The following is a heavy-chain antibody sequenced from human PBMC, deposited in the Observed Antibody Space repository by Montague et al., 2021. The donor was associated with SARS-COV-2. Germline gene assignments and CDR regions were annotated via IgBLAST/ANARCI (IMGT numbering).Heavy chain of an antibody. J-gene: IGHJ3*02. Sequence: SETLSLTCTVSGGSVNSGTYYWGWLRQPPGKGLVWIAYMYSSGSTNYNPSLKSRVTMSVDTSRDQFSLKLSSVTAADTAVYYCARGGLYCSGGRCSTFDIRGQGTMVIFSS. CDR1: GGSVNSGTYY. D-gene: IGHD2-15*01. CDR2: MYSSGST. V-gene: IGHV4-61*01. CDR3: ARGGLYCSGGRCSTFDI.